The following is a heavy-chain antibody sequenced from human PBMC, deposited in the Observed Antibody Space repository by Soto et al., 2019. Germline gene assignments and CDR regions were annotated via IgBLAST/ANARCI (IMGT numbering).Heavy chain of an antibody. CDR2: VYYSGTT. CDR3: ARERGNWNNAFDI. Sequence: PSETLSLTCTVSGASISSYCWSWIRRPPGKRLEWIGYVYYSGTTTYNPSLQSRVSMSLDTTNSQFSLRLSSVTAADTAVYYCARERGNWNNAFDIWGPETMVTVSS. J-gene: IGHJ3*02. V-gene: IGHV4-59*01. CDR1: GASISSYC. D-gene: IGHD1-1*01.